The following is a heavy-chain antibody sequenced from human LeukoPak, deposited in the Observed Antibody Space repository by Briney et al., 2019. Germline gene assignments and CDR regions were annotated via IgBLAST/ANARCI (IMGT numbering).Heavy chain of an antibody. CDR2: ISYDGSHK. D-gene: IGHD4-17*01. CDR3: AKGARGDTVTSIVGLNWFDP. Sequence: PGRSLRLSCAASGITFRSYVMHWVRQAPGKGLEWVAVISYDGSHKYYADSVKGRFSISRDNSKNTLYLQMNSLRADDTAVYYCAKGARGDTVTSIVGLNWFDPWGQGTLVTVSS. V-gene: IGHV3-30*18. J-gene: IGHJ5*02. CDR1: GITFRSYV.